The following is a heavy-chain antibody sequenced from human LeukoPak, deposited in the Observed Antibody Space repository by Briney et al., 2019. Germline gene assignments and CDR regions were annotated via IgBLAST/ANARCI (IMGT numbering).Heavy chain of an antibody. Sequence: SETLPLTCAVSGGSFSGYYWIWIRQPPGKGLEWIGEINHSGSTNYNPSLKSRVTISVDTSKNQFSLKLSSVTAADTAVYYCARGPPPYYYDSSGYYLDYWGQGTLVTVSS. D-gene: IGHD3-22*01. CDR2: INHSGST. J-gene: IGHJ4*02. CDR3: ARGPPPYYYDSSGYYLDY. V-gene: IGHV4-34*01. CDR1: GGSFSGYY.